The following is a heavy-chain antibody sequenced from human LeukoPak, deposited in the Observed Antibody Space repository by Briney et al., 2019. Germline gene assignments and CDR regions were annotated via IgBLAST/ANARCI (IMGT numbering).Heavy chain of an antibody. CDR3: ARDGGGYFDY. D-gene: IGHD3-10*01. V-gene: IGHV3-74*03. CDR1: GFTFSSYW. Sequence: PGGSLRLSCAASGFTFSSYWMHWVRQTPGKGLVWVSRINSDESYTTYADSVKGRFTISRDNAKNTLYLQMNSLRAEDTAVYYCARDGGGYFDYWGQGTLVTVSS. CDR2: INSDESYT. J-gene: IGHJ4*02.